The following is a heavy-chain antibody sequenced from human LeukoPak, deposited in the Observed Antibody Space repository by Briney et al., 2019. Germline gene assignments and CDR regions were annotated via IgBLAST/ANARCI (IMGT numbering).Heavy chain of an antibody. CDR3: ARDHPYYGSGSFRNRPFDY. CDR1: GGSVSSGSYY. D-gene: IGHD3-10*01. Sequence: SETLSLTCTVSGGSVSSGSYYWSWIRQPPGKGLEWIGYIYYSGSTNYNPSLKSRVTISVDTSKNQFSLKLSSVAAADTAVYYCARDHPYYGSGSFRNRPFDYWGQGTLVTVSS. V-gene: IGHV4-61*01. J-gene: IGHJ4*02. CDR2: IYYSGST.